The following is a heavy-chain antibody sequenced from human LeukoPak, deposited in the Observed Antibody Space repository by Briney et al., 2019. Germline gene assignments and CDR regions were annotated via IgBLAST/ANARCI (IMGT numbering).Heavy chain of an antibody. Sequence: PGGSLRLSCAASGFTCSSYWMSWVRQAPGKGLEWVANIKQDGSEKYYVDSVKGRFTISRDNAKNSLYLQMNSLRAEDTAVYYCAREQLAGGGFDPWGQGTLVTVSS. CDR1: GFTCSSYW. CDR3: AREQLAGGGFDP. V-gene: IGHV3-7*01. CDR2: IKQDGSEK. J-gene: IGHJ5*02. D-gene: IGHD1-1*01.